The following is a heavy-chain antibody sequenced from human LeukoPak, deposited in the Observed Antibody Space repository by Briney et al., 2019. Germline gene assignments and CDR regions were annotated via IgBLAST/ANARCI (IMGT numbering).Heavy chain of an antibody. J-gene: IGHJ4*02. CDR1: GFTFSSYA. V-gene: IGHV3-23*01. CDR3: AKFSDLDYSGITPDY. Sequence: GGSLRLSCAASGFTFSSYAMSWVRQAPGKGLEWVSGISDSGGSTYYADSVKGRFTISRDNSKNTLYLQMNSLRAEDTAVYYCAKFSDLDYSGITPDYWGQGTLVTVSS. D-gene: IGHD4-23*01. CDR2: ISDSGGST.